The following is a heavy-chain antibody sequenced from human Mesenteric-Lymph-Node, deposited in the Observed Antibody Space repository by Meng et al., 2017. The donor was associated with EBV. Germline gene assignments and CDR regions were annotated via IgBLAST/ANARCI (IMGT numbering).Heavy chain of an antibody. V-gene: IGHV4-39*01. D-gene: IGHD5-24*01. CDR2: IFHSGST. CDR1: GGSISNSNFY. Sequence: QLLLQQPGPGLVKPSDTLSLTCTVSGGSISNSNFYWGWIRQPPGKGLEWIGSIFHSGSTYYNPSLKSRVTVSVDTSKNQFSLKLNSVTTADTAMYYCARPRRWLQSEFDFWGPGTLVTVSS. J-gene: IGHJ4*02. CDR3: ARPRRWLQSEFDF.